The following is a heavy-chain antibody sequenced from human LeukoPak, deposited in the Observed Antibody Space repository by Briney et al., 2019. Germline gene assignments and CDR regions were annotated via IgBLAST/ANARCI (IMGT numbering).Heavy chain of an antibody. Sequence: GGSLRLSCAASGFTFSSYAMHWVRQAPGKGLEWVAVISYDGSNKYYADSVKVRFTISRDNSKNTLYLQMNSLRAEDTAVYYCARSPPSGYDTFDYWGQGTLVTVSS. J-gene: IGHJ4*02. V-gene: IGHV3-30*04. CDR2: ISYDGSNK. CDR1: GFTFSSYA. D-gene: IGHD5-12*01. CDR3: ARSPPSGYDTFDY.